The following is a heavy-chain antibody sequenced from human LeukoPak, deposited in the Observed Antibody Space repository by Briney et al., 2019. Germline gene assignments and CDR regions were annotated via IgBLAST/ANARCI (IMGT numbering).Heavy chain of an antibody. Sequence: GAPVKVSCKASGYTFTSYDINWVRQATGQGLEWMGWMNPNSGNTGYAQKFQGRVTMTRNTSISTAYMELSSLRSEDTAVYYCAIRGYSSGYYSASYYGMDVWGQGTTVTVSS. CDR3: AIRGYSSGYYSASYYGMDV. V-gene: IGHV1-8*01. D-gene: IGHD3-22*01. CDR1: GYTFTSYD. J-gene: IGHJ6*02. CDR2: MNPNSGNT.